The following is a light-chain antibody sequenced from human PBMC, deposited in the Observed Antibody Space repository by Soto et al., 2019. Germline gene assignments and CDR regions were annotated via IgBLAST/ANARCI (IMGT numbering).Light chain of an antibody. CDR3: KQSYIPPRT. J-gene: IGKJ2*01. CDR1: QSVRTH. V-gene: IGKV1-39*01. Sequence: DIQMTQSPSSLSASIGDRVTITCRASQSVRTHLNWYHQKPGKAPELLIYAASSLQAGVPSRFSSSGYGTDFTLTISSLHPEDLVAYSCKQSYIPPRTFGQGTNLEIK. CDR2: AAS.